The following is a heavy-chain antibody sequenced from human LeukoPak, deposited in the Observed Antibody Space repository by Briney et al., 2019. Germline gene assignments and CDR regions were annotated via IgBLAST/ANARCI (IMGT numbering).Heavy chain of an antibody. CDR3: ARRSDSSGWYPRPYWFDP. Sequence: SETLSLTCTVSGGSISSGDYYWSWIRQPPGKGLEWIGYIYYSGSTYYNPSLKSRVTISVDTSKNQFSLKLSSVTAADTAVYYCARRSDSSGWYPRPYWFDPWGQGTLVTVSS. V-gene: IGHV4-30-4*01. CDR1: GGSISSGDYY. D-gene: IGHD6-19*01. CDR2: IYYSGST. J-gene: IGHJ5*02.